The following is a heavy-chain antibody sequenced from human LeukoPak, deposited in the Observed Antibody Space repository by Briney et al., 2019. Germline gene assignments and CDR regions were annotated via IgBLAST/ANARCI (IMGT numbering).Heavy chain of an antibody. J-gene: IGHJ4*02. CDR2: FHNSGTS. Sequence: SETLSLTCAVYGGSFSGYYWSWIRQPPGKGLEWIGYFHNSGTSTYNPSLKSRVTISADTSKNQFSLKLNSLTTADTAVYYYTRGAGWLIDYWGQGILVTVSS. V-gene: IGHV4-59*01. CDR3: TRGAGWLIDY. D-gene: IGHD3-16*01. CDR1: GGSFSGYY.